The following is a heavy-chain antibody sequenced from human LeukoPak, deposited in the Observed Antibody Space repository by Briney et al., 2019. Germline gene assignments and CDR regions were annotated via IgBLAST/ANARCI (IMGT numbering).Heavy chain of an antibody. D-gene: IGHD2-15*01. CDR1: GGSFSGYY. CDR3: AIRAAREFDP. CDR2: INHSGST. J-gene: IGHJ5*02. Sequence: SETLSLTCAVYGGSFSGYYWSWIRQPPGKGLEWIGEINHSGSTNYNPSLKSRVTISVDTSKNQFSLKLSSVTAADTAVYYCAIRAAREFDPWGQGTLVTVSS. V-gene: IGHV4-34*01.